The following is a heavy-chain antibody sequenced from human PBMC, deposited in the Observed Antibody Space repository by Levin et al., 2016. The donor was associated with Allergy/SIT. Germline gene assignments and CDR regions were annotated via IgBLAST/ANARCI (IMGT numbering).Heavy chain of an antibody. CDR2: INPNSGGT. Sequence: WVRQAPGQGLEWMGWINPNSGGTNYAQKFQGWVTMTRDTSISTAYMELSRLRSDDTAVYYCARGFEYSSSYYYYYYMDVWGKGTTVTVSS. J-gene: IGHJ6*03. CDR3: ARGFEYSSSYYYYYYMDV. D-gene: IGHD6-6*01. V-gene: IGHV1-2*04.